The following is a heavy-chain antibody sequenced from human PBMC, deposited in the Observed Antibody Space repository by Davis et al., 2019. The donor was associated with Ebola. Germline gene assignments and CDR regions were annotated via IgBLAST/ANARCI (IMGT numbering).Heavy chain of an antibody. V-gene: IGHV3-9*01. CDR2: ISWNSGSI. CDR3: ARDIKGLGLLFDWFDP. Sequence: PGGSLRLSCAASGFTFDDYAMHWVRQAPGKGLEWVSGISWNSGSIGYADSVKGRFTISRDNAKNSLYLQMNSLRAEDTAVYYCARDIKGLGLLFDWFDPWGQGTLVTVSS. CDR1: GFTFDDYA. D-gene: IGHD5-12*01. J-gene: IGHJ5*02.